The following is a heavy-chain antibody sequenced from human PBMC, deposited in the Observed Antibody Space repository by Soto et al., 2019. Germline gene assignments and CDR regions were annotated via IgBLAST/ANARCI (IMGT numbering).Heavy chain of an antibody. Sequence: KSSETLSLTCTVSGGSISSSSYYWGWIRQPPGKGLEWIGSIYYSGSTYYNPSLKSRVTISVDTSKNQFSLKLSSVTAADTAVYYCARLESYYPPFDYWGQGTLVTVSS. CDR2: IYYSGST. J-gene: IGHJ4*02. CDR1: GGSISSSSYY. CDR3: ARLESYYPPFDY. D-gene: IGHD3-10*01. V-gene: IGHV4-39*01.